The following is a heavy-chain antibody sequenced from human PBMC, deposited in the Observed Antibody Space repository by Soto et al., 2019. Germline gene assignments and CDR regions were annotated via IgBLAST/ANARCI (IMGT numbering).Heavy chain of an antibody. CDR2: ISGDANTI. J-gene: IGHJ4*02. CDR1: GFTLRSYE. Sequence: HPGGSLRLSCAASGFTLRSYEMNWVRQAPGKGLEWVSYISGDANTIYYADSLKGRFTISRDDAKNSLYLQMNSLRAEDTAVYYCARDVEPVVGATDFDQWGQGTLVTVSS. D-gene: IGHD1-26*01. CDR3: ARDVEPVVGATDFDQ. V-gene: IGHV3-48*03.